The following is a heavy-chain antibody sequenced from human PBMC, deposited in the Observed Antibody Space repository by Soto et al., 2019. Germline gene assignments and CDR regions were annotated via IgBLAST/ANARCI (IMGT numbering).Heavy chain of an antibody. CDR2: IGTAGDT. CDR3: ARGTDGTTQRYNSFDP. V-gene: IGHV3-13*01. CDR1: GFTFSSYD. J-gene: IGHJ5*02. D-gene: IGHD1-1*01. Sequence: EVQLVESGGGLVQPGGSLRLSCAASGFTFSSYDMNWVRQATGKGLEWVSAIGTAGDTYYPGSVKGRFTIFRENAKNSLYLQMNSLRAGDTAVYYCARGTDGTTQRYNSFDPWGQGTLVTVSS.